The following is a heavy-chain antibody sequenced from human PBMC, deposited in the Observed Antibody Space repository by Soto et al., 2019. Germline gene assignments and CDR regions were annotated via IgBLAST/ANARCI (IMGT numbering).Heavy chain of an antibody. CDR3: TRELGDFRSCSAVFLYVMDA. V-gene: IGHV1-8*01. D-gene: IGHD3-3*01. J-gene: IGHJ6*02. CDR1: GYSFSNFD. CDR2: MDPRNGNT. Sequence: ASVKVSCKASGYSFSNFDVNWVRQAPGQGLEWVGWMDPRNGNTGYAEKFQGRVTMTANIAISTAYMELSSLKSEDTAVYYCTRELGDFRSCSAVFLYVMDAWGQGTTVTVSS.